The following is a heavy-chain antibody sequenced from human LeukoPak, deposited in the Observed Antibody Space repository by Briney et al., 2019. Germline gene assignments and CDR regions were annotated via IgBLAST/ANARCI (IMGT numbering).Heavy chain of an antibody. CDR2: ISGSGGST. CDR3: AKDGYSSGWYGGFDY. CDR1: GFTFSSYA. J-gene: IGHJ4*02. Sequence: GGSLRLSCAASGFTFSSYAMSWVRQAPGKGLEWVSAISGSGGSTYYADSVKGRFTISRDNSKNTPYLQMNSLRAEDTAVYYCAKDGYSSGWYGGFDYWGQGTLVTVSS. D-gene: IGHD6-19*01. V-gene: IGHV3-23*01.